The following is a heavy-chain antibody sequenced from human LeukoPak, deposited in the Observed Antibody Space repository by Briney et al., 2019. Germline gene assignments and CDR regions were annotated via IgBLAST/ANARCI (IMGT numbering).Heavy chain of an antibody. CDR3: ARTGSAARGDYFDY. V-gene: IGHV4-59*01. Sequence: SETLSLTCTVSGGSISSYYWSWIRQPPGKGLEWIGYIYYSGGTNYNPSLKSRVTISVDTSKNQFSLKLSSVTAADTAVYYCARTGSAARGDYFDYWGQGTLVTVSS. J-gene: IGHJ4*02. CDR2: IYYSGGT. CDR1: GGSISSYY. D-gene: IGHD6-6*01.